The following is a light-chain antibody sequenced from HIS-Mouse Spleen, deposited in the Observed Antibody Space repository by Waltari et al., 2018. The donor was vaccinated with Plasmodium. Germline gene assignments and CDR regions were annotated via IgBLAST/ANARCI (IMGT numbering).Light chain of an antibody. CDR2: DVS. Sequence: QSALTQPRSVSGSPGQSVTISCTGTSSDVGGYNYVSWYQQHPGKAPKLMIYDVSKRSSGVPDRFSGSILGNKAALTITGAQADDESDYYCVLYMGSGIWVFGGGTKLTVL. CDR1: SSDVGGYNY. V-gene: IGLV2-11*01. CDR3: VLYMGSGIWV. J-gene: IGLJ3*02.